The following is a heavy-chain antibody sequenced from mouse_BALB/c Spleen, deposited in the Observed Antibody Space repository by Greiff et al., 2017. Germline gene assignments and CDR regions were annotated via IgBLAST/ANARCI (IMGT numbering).Heavy chain of an antibody. CDR2: ILPGSGST. V-gene: IGHV1-9*01. D-gene: IGHD2-3*01. CDR1: GYTFSSYW. CDR3: ASYDGYYLFAY. J-gene: IGHJ3*01. Sequence: VQLQQSGAELMKPGASVKISCKATGYTFSSYWIEWVKQRPGHGLEWIGEILPGSGSTNYNEKFKGKATFTADTSSNTAYMQLSSLTSEDSAVYYCASYDGYYLFAYWGQGTLVTVSA.